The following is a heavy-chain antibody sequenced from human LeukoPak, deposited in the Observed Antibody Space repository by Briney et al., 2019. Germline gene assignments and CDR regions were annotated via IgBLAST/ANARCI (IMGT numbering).Heavy chain of an antibody. D-gene: IGHD2-21*02. Sequence: PSETLSLTCTVSGYSISSGYHWGWIRQPPGKGLEWIGSIYHSGSTYYNPSLKSRVTISVDTSKNQFSLKLSSVTAADTAVYYCARPPYCGGDCYHYWYFDLWGRGTLVTVSS. CDR2: IYHSGST. V-gene: IGHV4-38-2*02. J-gene: IGHJ2*01. CDR1: GYSISSGYH. CDR3: ARPPYCGGDCYHYWYFDL.